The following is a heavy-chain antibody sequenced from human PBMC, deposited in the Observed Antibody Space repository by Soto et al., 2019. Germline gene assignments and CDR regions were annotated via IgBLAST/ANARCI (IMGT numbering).Heavy chain of an antibody. CDR3: ARAQWLRWFDP. D-gene: IGHD5-12*01. CDR2: INPNDGST. J-gene: IGHJ5*02. V-gene: IGHV1-46*01. Sequence: ASVKVSCKASGYTFTSYYMHWVRQAPGQGLEWVGRINPNDGSTKYAQKFQGRVTMTRDTSTSTMYMELSRLRSEDTAVYYCARAQWLRWFDPWGQGTLVTVSS. CDR1: GYTFTSYY.